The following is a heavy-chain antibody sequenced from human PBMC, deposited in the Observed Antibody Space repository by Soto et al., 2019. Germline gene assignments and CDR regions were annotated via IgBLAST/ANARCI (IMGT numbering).Heavy chain of an antibody. Sequence: QAQLVQSGAEVKKPGASVNVSCKASGYTFSSFYIDWVRQAPGQGLEWMGIINPTDGWIRYAQMFQDRVAMTRNTSTNTVYMGLSSLTSEDTAVYYCARRDSTSHTNWFDPWGQGTLVTVSS. CDR1: GYTFSSFY. CDR3: ARRDSTSHTNWFDP. V-gene: IGHV1-46*01. D-gene: IGHD2-2*01. J-gene: IGHJ5*02. CDR2: INPTDGWI.